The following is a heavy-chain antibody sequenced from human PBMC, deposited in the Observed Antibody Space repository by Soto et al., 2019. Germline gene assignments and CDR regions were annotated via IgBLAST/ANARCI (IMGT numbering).Heavy chain of an antibody. CDR2: IYPGDSDT. CDR1: GYSFTSYW. J-gene: IGHJ6*02. CDR3: ARLGIAVAGTYGMDV. Sequence: GESLKISCKGSGYSFTSYWIGWVRQMPGKGLERMGIIYPGDSDTRYSPSFQGQVTISADKSISTAYLQWSSLKASDTAMYYCARLGIAVAGTYGMDVWGQGTTVTVSS. D-gene: IGHD6-19*01. V-gene: IGHV5-51*01.